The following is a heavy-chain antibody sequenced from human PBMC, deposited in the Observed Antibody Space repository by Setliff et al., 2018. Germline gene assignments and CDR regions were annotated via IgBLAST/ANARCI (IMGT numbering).Heavy chain of an antibody. CDR1: GGSINSGTYY. CDR2: LHTSGSI. CDR3: ARDNTMVGATDY. D-gene: IGHD1-26*01. J-gene: IGHJ4*02. V-gene: IGHV4-61*02. Sequence: SETLSLTCTVSGGSINSGTYYWGWIRQPAGKGLEWIGRLHTSGSIDYNPSLKSRVTISVDTSKNQFSLRLRSVTAADTAVYFCARDNTMVGATDYWGLGTLVTVSS.